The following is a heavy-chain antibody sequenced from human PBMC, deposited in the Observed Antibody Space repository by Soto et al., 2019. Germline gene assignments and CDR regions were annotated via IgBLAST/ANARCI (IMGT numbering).Heavy chain of an antibody. CDR2: ISGYNGNT. J-gene: IGHJ2*01. CDR1: GYTFTSYA. V-gene: IGHV1-18*01. D-gene: IGHD3-10*01. Sequence: QVQVVQSGAEVKKPGASVKVSCKASGYTFTSYAISWVRQAPGQGLEWMGWISGYNGNTNYAQNFQDRVIMTTDTSTTTAYMELRSLTSDDTAVYYCARERGWYFDPRGRGTLVTVSS. CDR3: ARERGWYFDP.